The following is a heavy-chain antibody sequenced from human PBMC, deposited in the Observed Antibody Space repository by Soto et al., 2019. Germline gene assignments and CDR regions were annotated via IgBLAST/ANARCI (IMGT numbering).Heavy chain of an antibody. CDR1: GFTFTRYS. Sequence: GGSLRLSCAASGFTFTRYSMNWVRQAPGKGLEWVSSISSTTNYIYYGDSMKGRFTISRDNGKNSVSLQMNSLRADDTGVYYCARRPENFWSGYPEAFDYWGPGTLVTVSS. CDR2: ISSTTNYI. D-gene: IGHD3-3*01. V-gene: IGHV3-21*03. J-gene: IGHJ4*02. CDR3: ARRPENFWSGYPEAFDY.